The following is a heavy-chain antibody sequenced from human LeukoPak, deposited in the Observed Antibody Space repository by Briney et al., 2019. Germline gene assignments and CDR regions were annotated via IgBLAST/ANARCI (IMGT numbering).Heavy chain of an antibody. V-gene: IGHV4-59*12. J-gene: IGHJ5*02. CDR1: GGSISSYY. CDR2: IYYSGST. D-gene: IGHD6-19*01. Sequence: KASETLSLTCTVSGGSISSYYWSWIRQPPGKGLEWIGYIYYSGSTNYNPSLKSRVTISVDTSKNQFSLKLSSVTAADTAVYYCARKSSGWYLKWFDPWGQGTLVTVSS. CDR3: ARKSSGWYLKWFDP.